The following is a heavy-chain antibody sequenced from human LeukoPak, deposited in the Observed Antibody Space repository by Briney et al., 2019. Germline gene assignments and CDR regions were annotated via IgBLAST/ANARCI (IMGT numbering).Heavy chain of an antibody. J-gene: IGHJ4*02. CDR3: ASQPDGRFGY. Sequence: SGGSLRLSCAASGFTFSSSEMNWVRQAPGKGLEWVSYISSGGTTIYYADSVKGRFTISRDNAKNSLYLQMNSLRAEDTAVYYCASQPDGRFGYWGQGTLVTVSS. CDR2: ISSGGTTI. V-gene: IGHV3-48*03. CDR1: GFTFSSSE.